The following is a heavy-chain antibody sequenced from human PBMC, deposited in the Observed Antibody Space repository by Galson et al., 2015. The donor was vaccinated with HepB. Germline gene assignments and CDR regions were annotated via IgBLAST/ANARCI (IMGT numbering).Heavy chain of an antibody. CDR3: AKGYTYGISYYFDY. V-gene: IGHV3-9*01. CDR1: GFTFDDYA. D-gene: IGHD5-18*01. CDR2: ISWNSGSI. Sequence: PLRLSCAGSGFTFDDYALHWVRQAPGKGLEWVSGISWNSGSIGYADSVKGRFTISRDSAKNSLYLQMNSLRAEDTALYYCAKGYTYGISYYFDYWGQGTLVTVSS. J-gene: IGHJ4*02.